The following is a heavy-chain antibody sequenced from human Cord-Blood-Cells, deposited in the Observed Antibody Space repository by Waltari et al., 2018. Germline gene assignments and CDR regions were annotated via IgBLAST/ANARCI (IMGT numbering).Heavy chain of an antibody. Sequence: QVQLVQSGSELKKPGASVKVSCKASGYPFTSYSMNWVRQAPGQGLEWMGWINTNTGNPTYAQGFTGRFVFSLDTSVSTAYLQISSLKAEDTAVYYCAQGCSSTSCPMPHFDYWGQGTLVTVSS. CDR3: AQGCSSTSCPMPHFDY. V-gene: IGHV7-4-1*02. J-gene: IGHJ4*02. CDR2: INTNTGNP. CDR1: GYPFTSYS. D-gene: IGHD2-2*01.